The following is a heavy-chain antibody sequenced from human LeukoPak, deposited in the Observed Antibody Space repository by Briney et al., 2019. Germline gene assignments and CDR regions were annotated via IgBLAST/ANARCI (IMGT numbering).Heavy chain of an antibody. Sequence: PGGSLRLSCAASGFMFSTYWMSWVRQAPGKGLEWVANIKQDGSEKYYVESVKGRFTISRDNAKNSLYLQMNSLRAEDTAVYYCVTDSFDIWGQGTVVTVSS. CDR2: IKQDGSEK. V-gene: IGHV3-7*01. J-gene: IGHJ3*02. CDR1: GFMFSTYW. CDR3: VTDSFDI.